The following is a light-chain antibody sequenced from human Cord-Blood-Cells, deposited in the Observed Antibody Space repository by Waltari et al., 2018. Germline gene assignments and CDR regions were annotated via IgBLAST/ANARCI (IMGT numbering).Light chain of an antibody. V-gene: IGKV3-20*01. J-gene: IGKJ4*01. CDR2: GAS. Sequence: EIVLTQSPGTLSLSLGQRATLSCRASRSVSSSDLAWYQQKPGQAPRLLIYGASSRATGIPDRFSGSGSGTDFTLTISRLEPEDFAVYYCQQYGSSPLTFGGGTKVEIK. CDR3: QQYGSSPLT. CDR1: RSVSSSD.